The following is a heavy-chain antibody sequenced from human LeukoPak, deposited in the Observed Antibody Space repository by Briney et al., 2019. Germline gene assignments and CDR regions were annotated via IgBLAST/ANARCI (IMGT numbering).Heavy chain of an antibody. CDR3: ARGDSSSWYYYYYMDV. CDR1: GGSISSYY. V-gene: IGHV4-59*01. CDR2: IYYSGST. J-gene: IGHJ6*03. D-gene: IGHD6-13*01. Sequence: SETLSLTCTVSGGSISSYYWSWIRQPPGKGLEWIGYIYYSGSTNYNPSLKSRVTISVDTSKNQFSLKLSSVTAADTAVYYCARGDSSSWYYYYYMDVWGKGTTVTISS.